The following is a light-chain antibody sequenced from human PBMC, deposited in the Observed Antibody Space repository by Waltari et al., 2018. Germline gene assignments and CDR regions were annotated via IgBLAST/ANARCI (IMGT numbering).Light chain of an antibody. CDR2: KAS. Sequence: DIQMTQSPSTLSAFVADRVTITCRASENINSWLAWYQEKPGKAPKLLIQKASNLESGVPSRFSGSGSGTEFTLTISSLQTDDFATYYCQQYRINPWTFGQGTRVEI. J-gene: IGKJ1*01. V-gene: IGKV1-5*03. CDR1: ENINSW. CDR3: QQYRINPWT.